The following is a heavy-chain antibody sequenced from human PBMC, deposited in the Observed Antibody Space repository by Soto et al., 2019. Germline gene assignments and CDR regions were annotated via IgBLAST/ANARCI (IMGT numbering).Heavy chain of an antibody. J-gene: IGHJ6*02. CDR3: ARHACETCDYGGYYYGMDV. V-gene: IGHV5-51*01. CDR2: IYPGDSDT. CDR1: GYSFTSYW. D-gene: IGHD4-17*01. Sequence: GESLKISCKGSGYSFTSYWIGWVRQMPGKGLEWMGIIYPGDSDTRYSPSFQGQVTISADKSISTAYLQWSSLKASDTAMYYCARHACETCDYGGYYYGMDVWGQGTTVTVSS.